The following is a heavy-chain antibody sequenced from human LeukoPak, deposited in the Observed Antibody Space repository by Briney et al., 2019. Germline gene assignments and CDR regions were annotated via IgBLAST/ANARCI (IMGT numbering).Heavy chain of an antibody. V-gene: IGHV1-2*02. CDR3: GRIYRGADF. CDR1: VYTFIVHY. CDR2: INPNNEGT. J-gene: IGHJ4*02. Sequence: ASVKVSCEASVYTFIVHYIHWVPHTPGRGLECRVWINPNNEGTNYAQKFQRRVSMPSDTSITTPYIGLRTVSCRDTALYFCGRIYRGADFWGEGSLVTVSS. D-gene: IGHD3-16*02.